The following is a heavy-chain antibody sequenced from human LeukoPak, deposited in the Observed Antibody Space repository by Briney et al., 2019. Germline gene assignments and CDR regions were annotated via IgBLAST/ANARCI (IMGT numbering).Heavy chain of an antibody. CDR1: GFTFSSYG. CDR3: ARDGGSGSYWAYYYYGMGV. CDR2: IRYDGSNK. D-gene: IGHD3-10*01. Sequence: GGSLRLSCAASGFTFSSYGMHWVRQAPGKGLEWVAVIRYDGSNKYYADSVKGRFTISRDNSKNTLYLQMNSLRAEDTAVYYCARDGGSGSYWAYYYYGMGVWGQGTTVTVS. J-gene: IGHJ6*02. V-gene: IGHV3-33*01.